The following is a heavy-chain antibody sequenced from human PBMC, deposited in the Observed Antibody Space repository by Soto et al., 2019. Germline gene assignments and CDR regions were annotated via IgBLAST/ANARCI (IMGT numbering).Heavy chain of an antibody. Sequence: QTLSLTCAISGDSVSSNSAAWNWIRQSPSRGLEWLGRTYYRSKWYNDYAVSVKSRITINPDTSNNQFSLQLNSVTPEDTAVSHCATLPRYNWNLRPIDYWGQGTLVTVSS. V-gene: IGHV6-1*01. CDR2: TYYRSKWYN. D-gene: IGHD1-20*01. J-gene: IGHJ4*02. CDR1: GDSVSSNSAA. CDR3: ATLPRYNWNLRPIDY.